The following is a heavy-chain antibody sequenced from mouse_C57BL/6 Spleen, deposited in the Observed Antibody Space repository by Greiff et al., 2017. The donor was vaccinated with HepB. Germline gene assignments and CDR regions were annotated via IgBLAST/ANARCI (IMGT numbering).Heavy chain of an antibody. CDR2: IYPGDGDT. CDR1: GYAFSSYW. J-gene: IGHJ4*01. CDR3: ARDDSYAMDY. V-gene: IGHV1-80*01. Sequence: VKLMESGAELVKPGASVKISCKASGYAFSSYWMNWVKQRPGKGLEWIGQIYPGDGDTNYNGKFKGKATLTADKSSSTAYMQLSSLTSEDSAVYFCARDDSYAMDYWGQGTSVTVSS.